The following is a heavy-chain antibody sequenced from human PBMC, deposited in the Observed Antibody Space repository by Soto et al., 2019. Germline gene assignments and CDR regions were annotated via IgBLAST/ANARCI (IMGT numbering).Heavy chain of an antibody. Sequence: EVQVLATGGGLIQPGGSLRLSCAASGFTVNSNYMSWVRQAPGEGLQWVSITNTGGTTYYADSVKGRFTVSRDNSKNTLDLQMNSLRAEDTAGYDCAKGYGFILAVWGQGTTVSVSS. V-gene: IGHV3-53*02. CDR1: GFTVNSNY. CDR3: AKGYGFILAV. J-gene: IGHJ6*02. D-gene: IGHD5-18*01. CDR2: TNTGGTT.